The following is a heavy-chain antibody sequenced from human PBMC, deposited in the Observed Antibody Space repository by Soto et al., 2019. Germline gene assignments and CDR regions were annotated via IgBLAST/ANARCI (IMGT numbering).Heavy chain of an antibody. V-gene: IGHV1-18*01. D-gene: IGHD3-9*01. J-gene: IGHJ4*02. CDR2: ISAYNGNT. Sequence: ASVKVSCKASGYTFTSYGISRVRQAPGQGLEWMGWISAYNGNTNYAQKLQGRVTMTTDTSTSTAYMELRSLRSDDTAVYYCARTDYDILTGYVRSFDYWGQGTLVTVSS. CDR3: ARTDYDILTGYVRSFDY. CDR1: GYTFTSYG.